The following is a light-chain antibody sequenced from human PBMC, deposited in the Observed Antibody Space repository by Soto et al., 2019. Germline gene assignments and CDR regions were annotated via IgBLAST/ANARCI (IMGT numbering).Light chain of an antibody. Sequence: ETVMTQSPATLSVSPGERATLSCRASQSVSSNLAWYQQKPGQAPRLLIYGASRRATGVPARFSGSGSGTDFTLTISRLEPEDFAVYYCQQYGSSVTFGQGTRLEIK. CDR1: QSVSSN. CDR3: QQYGSSVT. J-gene: IGKJ5*01. CDR2: GAS. V-gene: IGKV3-20*01.